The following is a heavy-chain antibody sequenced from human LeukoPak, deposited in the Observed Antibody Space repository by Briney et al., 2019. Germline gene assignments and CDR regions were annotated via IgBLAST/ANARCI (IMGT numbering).Heavy chain of an antibody. CDR2: ISGSGGTT. J-gene: IGHJ6*03. CDR1: GFTFSSYD. Sequence: GGSLRLSCAASGFTFSSYDKSWVRQAPGKGLEWVSVISGSGGTTYYADSGKGRFTISRDNSKNTPYLQMNTLRADHTAVYYCAKVSPTISRADYLHLWAKGTTAIVPS. D-gene: IGHD3-3*01. CDR3: AKVSPTISRADYLHL. V-gene: IGHV3-23*01.